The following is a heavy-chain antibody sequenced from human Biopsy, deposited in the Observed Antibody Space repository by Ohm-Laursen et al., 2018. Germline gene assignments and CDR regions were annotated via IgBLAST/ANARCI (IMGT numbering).Heavy chain of an antibody. J-gene: IGHJ4*02. CDR1: GGSFSGYY. CDR3: ARGRLRAVARFDY. CDR2: INHSGST. D-gene: IGHD6-19*01. Sequence: PSQTLSLTCAVYGGSFSGYYWSWIRQPPGKGLEWIGEINHSGSTNYNPSLKSRVTISVDTSKNQFSLKLSSVTAADTAVYYCARGRLRAVARFDYWGQGILVTVSS. V-gene: IGHV4-34*01.